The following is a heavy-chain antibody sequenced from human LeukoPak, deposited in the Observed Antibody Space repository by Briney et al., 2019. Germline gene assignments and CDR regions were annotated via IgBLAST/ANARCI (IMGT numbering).Heavy chain of an antibody. D-gene: IGHD5-12*01. Sequence: ASVKVSCKASGYMFNIYVISWVRQAPGQGLEWMGWISAFNGNTNYARNFQDRVTITTNTSTRTAYMELTSLRSADTAVYYCARSPPSTGYDRFDTWGQGTLVTVSS. CDR3: ARSPPSTGYDRFDT. CDR1: GYMFNIYV. V-gene: IGHV1-18*01. J-gene: IGHJ4*02. CDR2: ISAFNGNT.